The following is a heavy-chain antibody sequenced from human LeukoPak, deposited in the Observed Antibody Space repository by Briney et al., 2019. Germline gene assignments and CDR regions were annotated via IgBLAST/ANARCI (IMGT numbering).Heavy chain of an antibody. V-gene: IGHV5-51*01. Sequence: PGESLKTSCKGSRYSFTTYWIGWVRQMPGKGLEWMGIIYPRDSDTRYSPSFQGQVTISADKSISTAYLQWSSLKASDTAMYYCARSYSSSWYEYYFDYWGQGTLVTVSS. CDR2: IYPRDSDT. J-gene: IGHJ4*02. D-gene: IGHD6-13*01. CDR3: ARSYSSSWYEYYFDY. CDR1: RYSFTTYW.